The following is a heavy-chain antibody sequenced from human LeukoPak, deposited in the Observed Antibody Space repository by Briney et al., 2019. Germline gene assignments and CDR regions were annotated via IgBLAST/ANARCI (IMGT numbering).Heavy chain of an antibody. CDR3: ARARYNWNYGDYGMDV. D-gene: IGHD1-7*01. V-gene: IGHV3-11*01. Sequence: GGSLRLSCAASGFTFSDYYMSWIRQAPGKGLEWVSYISSSGSTICYADSVKGRFAISRDNAKNSLYLQMNSLRAEDTAVYYCARARYNWNYGDYGMDVWGQGTTVTVSS. J-gene: IGHJ6*02. CDR1: GFTFSDYY. CDR2: ISSSGSTI.